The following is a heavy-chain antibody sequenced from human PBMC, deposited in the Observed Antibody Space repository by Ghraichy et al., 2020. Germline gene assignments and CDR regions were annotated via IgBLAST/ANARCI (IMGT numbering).Heavy chain of an antibody. D-gene: IGHD6-13*01. J-gene: IGHJ5*02. Sequence: SQTLSLTCAVYGGSFSGYYWNWIRQPPGKGLEWIGEINHSGSTNYNPSLMSRVTISVDTSKNQFSLKLTSVTAADTAVYYCARGPRSVRYSSSDGFDPWGQEPWSPSPQ. V-gene: IGHV4-34*01. CDR1: GGSFSGYY. CDR3: ARGPRSVRYSSSDGFDP. CDR2: INHSGST.